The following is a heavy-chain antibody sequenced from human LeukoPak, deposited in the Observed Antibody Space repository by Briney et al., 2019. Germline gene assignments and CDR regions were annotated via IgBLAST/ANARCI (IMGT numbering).Heavy chain of an antibody. CDR3: ARDFHYYESTGYDPFDI. J-gene: IGHJ3*02. V-gene: IGHV4-4*07. D-gene: IGHD3-22*01. Sequence: KPSETLSLTCTASGGSISSYYWSWIRQPAGKGLEWIGRMYTSGSTNYNPSLKSRATMSVDTSKNQFSLKLSSVTAADTAVYYCARDFHYYESTGYDPFDIWGQGTMVTVSS. CDR2: MYTSGST. CDR1: GGSISSYY.